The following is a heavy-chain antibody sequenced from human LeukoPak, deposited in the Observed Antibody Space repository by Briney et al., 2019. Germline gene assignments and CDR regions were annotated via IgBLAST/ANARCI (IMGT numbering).Heavy chain of an antibody. Sequence: GGSLRPSCAASGFTFSSHAMAWVRQAPGKGLEWVSAIGGLGSSTYYGNSVKGRFTISRDNTKNTVYLQMDSLRVEDTAVYYCARDPGVVAFHYFDFWGQGTLITVSS. D-gene: IGHD3-3*01. V-gene: IGHV3-23*01. J-gene: IGHJ4*02. CDR2: IGGLGSST. CDR1: GFTFSSHA. CDR3: ARDPGVVAFHYFDF.